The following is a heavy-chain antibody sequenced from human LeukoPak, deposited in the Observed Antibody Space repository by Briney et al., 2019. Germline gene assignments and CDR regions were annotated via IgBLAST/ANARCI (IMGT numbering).Heavy chain of an antibody. CDR3: AKAPSHGESNLHNWFDP. D-gene: IGHD5-18*01. Sequence: GGSLRLSCAASGFTFSSYAMSWVRQAPGKGLEWLSAISGSGGGTYYADSVKGRFAISRDNSKNTLYQQMNSLRAEDTAVYYCAKAPSHGESNLHNWFDPWGQGTLVTVSS. J-gene: IGHJ5*02. V-gene: IGHV3-23*01. CDR1: GFTFSSYA. CDR2: ISGSGGGT.